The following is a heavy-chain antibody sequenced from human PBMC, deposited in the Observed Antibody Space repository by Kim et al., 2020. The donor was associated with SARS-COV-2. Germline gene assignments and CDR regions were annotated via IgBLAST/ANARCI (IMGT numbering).Heavy chain of an antibody. J-gene: IGHJ4*02. D-gene: IGHD5-18*01. CDR1: GGSISSSSYY. Sequence: SETLSLTCTVSGGSISSSSYYWGWIRQPPGKGLEWIGSIYYSGSTYYNPSLKSRVTISVDTSKNQFSLKLSSVTAADTAVYYCARQDTAMVHYFDYWGQGTLVTVSS. CDR2: IYYSGST. V-gene: IGHV4-39*01. CDR3: ARQDTAMVHYFDY.